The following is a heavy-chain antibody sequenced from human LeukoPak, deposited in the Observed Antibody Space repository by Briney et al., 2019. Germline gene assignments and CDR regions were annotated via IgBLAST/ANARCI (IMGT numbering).Heavy chain of an antibody. CDR1: GGSISNFF. D-gene: IGHD1-14*01. CDR2: INHSGST. Sequence: SETLSLTCTVSGGSISNFFWSWIRQPPGKGLEWIGEINHSGSTNYNPSLKSRVTISVDTSKNQFSLKLSSVTAADTAVYYCASSPRRTKLDYWGQGTLVTVSS. V-gene: IGHV4-34*01. J-gene: IGHJ4*02. CDR3: ASSPRRTKLDY.